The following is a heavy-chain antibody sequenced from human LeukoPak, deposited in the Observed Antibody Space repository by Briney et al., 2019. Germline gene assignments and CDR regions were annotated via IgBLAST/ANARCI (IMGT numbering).Heavy chain of an antibody. CDR1: GGTFSSYA. D-gene: IGHD1-14*01. V-gene: IGHV1-69*13. CDR3: ARGAFIIGQYAFDI. CDR2: IIPIFGTA. Sequence: ASVKVSCKASGGTFSSYAISWVRQAPGQGLEWMGGIIPIFGTANYAKTLQGRVTITADESTSTAYMELRRLRSEDPAVYYCARGAFIIGQYAFDIWGQGTMVTVSS. J-gene: IGHJ3*02.